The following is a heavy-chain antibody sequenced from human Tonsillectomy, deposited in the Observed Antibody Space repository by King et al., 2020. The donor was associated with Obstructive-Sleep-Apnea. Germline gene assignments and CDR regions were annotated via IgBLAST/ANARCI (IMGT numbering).Heavy chain of an antibody. CDR2: IYYTWNT. Sequence: QLQLQESGPRLVKPWETLSLTCTVSGGSFGAYYWSWIRQPPGRGLEWIGNIYYTWNTNYNPSLKSRITMSLDTSKKPFSLKLRSVTAADTAVYFCAGDYGDYKVDYWGQGSLVTVSS. J-gene: IGHJ4*01. D-gene: IGHD4-17*01. CDR3: AGDYGDYKVDY. V-gene: IGHV4-59*01. CDR1: GGSFGAYY.